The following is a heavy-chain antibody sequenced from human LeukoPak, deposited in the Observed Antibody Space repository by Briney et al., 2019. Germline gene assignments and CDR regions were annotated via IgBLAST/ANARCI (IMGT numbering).Heavy chain of an antibody. CDR2: ISGSGGST. V-gene: IGHV3-23*01. D-gene: IGHD4-23*01. Sequence: PGGSLRLSCATSGFTFSNYNMSWVRQAPGKGLEWVSAISGSGGSTYYADSVKGRFTISRDNSKNTLYLQMNSLRAEDTAVYYCAKDDYGGNSANFVYWGQGTLVTVSS. J-gene: IGHJ4*02. CDR3: AKDDYGGNSANFVY. CDR1: GFTFSNYN.